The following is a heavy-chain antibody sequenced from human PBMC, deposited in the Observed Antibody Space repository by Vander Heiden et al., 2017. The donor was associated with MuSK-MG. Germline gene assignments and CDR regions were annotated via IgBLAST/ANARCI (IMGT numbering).Heavy chain of an antibody. CDR1: GGSISSSRYY. CDR3: AHRGVGYCSSTSCYPGGMDV. CDR2: IYYSGST. J-gene: IGHJ6*02. V-gene: IGHV4-39*01. Sequence: QLQLQESGPGLVKPSETLSLTCTVSGGSISSSRYYWGWIRQPPGKGLEWIGSIYYSGSTYYNPSLKSRVTISVDTSKNQFSLKLSSVTAADTAVYYCAHRGVGYCSSTSCYPGGMDVWGQGTTVTVSS. D-gene: IGHD2-2*01.